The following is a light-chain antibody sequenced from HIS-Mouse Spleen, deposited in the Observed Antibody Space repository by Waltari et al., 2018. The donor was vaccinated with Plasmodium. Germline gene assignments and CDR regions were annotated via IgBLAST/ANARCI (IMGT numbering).Light chain of an antibody. J-gene: IGLJ3*02. Sequence: QSALTQPASVSGSPGQSITIPCPGTSSDVGRYNLVSWYQQHPGKAPKLMIYEGSKRPSGVSNRVSGSKSGNTASLTISGLQAEDEADYYCCSYAGSSTPWVFGGGTKLTVL. V-gene: IGLV2-23*01. CDR1: SSDVGRYNL. CDR2: EGS. CDR3: CSYAGSSTPWV.